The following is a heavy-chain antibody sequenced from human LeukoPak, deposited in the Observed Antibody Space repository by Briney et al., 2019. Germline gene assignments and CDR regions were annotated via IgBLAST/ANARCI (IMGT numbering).Heavy chain of an antibody. CDR2: INHSGST. D-gene: IGHD6-13*01. CDR3: AGKRQQLVLNWFDP. CDR1: GXSFSGYY. V-gene: IGHV4-34*01. Sequence: SETLSLTCAVYGXSFSGYYWSWIRQPPGKGLEWIGEINHSGSTNYNPSLKSRVTISVDTSKNQFSLKLSSVTAADTAVYYCAGKRQQLVLNWFDPWGQGTLVTVSS. J-gene: IGHJ5*02.